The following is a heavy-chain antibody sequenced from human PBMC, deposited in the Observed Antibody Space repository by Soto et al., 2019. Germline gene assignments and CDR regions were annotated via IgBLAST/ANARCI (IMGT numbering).Heavy chain of an antibody. D-gene: IGHD2-15*01. CDR1: GGSISSSSYY. CDR3: ARGQLLPDY. J-gene: IGHJ4*02. Sequence: PSETLSLTCTVSGGSISSSSYYWGWIRQPPGKGLEWIGSIHYSGSTYYNPSLKSRVTISVDTSKNQFSLKLSSVTAADTAVYYCARGQLLPDYWGQGTLVTVSS. CDR2: IHYSGST. V-gene: IGHV4-39*07.